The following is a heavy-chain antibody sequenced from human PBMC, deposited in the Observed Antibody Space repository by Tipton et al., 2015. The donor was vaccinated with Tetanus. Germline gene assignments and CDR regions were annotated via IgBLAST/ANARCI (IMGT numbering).Heavy chain of an antibody. CDR3: AGVLRSESVGWFDP. CDR2: IYYSGTT. CDR1: GGSISSFNYY. Sequence: TLSLTCTVSGGSISSFNYYWGWIRQPPGKGLEWIGSIYYSGTTYSNPSLGSRVTMSVDTSKIQFSLKVSSVTAADTAVYFCAGVLRSESVGWFDPWGQGTLVTVSS. D-gene: IGHD3-3*01. V-gene: IGHV4-39*07. J-gene: IGHJ5*02.